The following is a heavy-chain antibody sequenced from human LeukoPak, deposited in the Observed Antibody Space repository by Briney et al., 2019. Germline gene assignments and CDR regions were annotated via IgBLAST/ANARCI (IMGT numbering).Heavy chain of an antibody. V-gene: IGHV1-2*02. J-gene: IGHJ4*02. CDR3: ARETGGTTKEFDY. D-gene: IGHD1-26*01. CDR2: INPNSGDT. CDR1: GYTFTGYY. Sequence: ASVKVSCMASGYTFTGYYIHWVRQAPGQGLEWMGWINPNSGDTNYAQKFQGRVAFTRDTSISTAYLELRRLRSDDTAVFYCARETGGTTKEFDYWGQGTLVTVSS.